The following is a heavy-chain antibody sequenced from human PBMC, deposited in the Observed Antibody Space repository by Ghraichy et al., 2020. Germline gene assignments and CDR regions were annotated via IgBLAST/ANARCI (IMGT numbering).Heavy chain of an antibody. CDR1: GGSISSSSYY. CDR2: IYYSGST. J-gene: IGHJ5*02. D-gene: IGHD3-16*02. CDR3: ASSIGELYYDYVWGSYRSNWFDP. V-gene: IGHV4-39*01. Sequence: SQTLSLTCTVSGGSISSSSYYWGWIRQPPGKGLEWIGSIYYSGSTYYNPSLKSRVTISVDTSKNQFSLKLSSVTAADTAVYYCASSIGELYYDYVWGSYRSNWFDPWGQGTLVTVSS.